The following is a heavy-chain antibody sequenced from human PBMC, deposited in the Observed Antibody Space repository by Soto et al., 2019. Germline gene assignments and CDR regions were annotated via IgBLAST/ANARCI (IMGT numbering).Heavy chain of an antibody. CDR1: GYTFTSYG. CDR2: ISSYNGNT. Sequence: ASVKVSCKASGYTFTSYGISWVRQAPGQGLEWMGWISSYNGNTNYAQKVQGRVTLTTDTSTSTTYMELRSLRSDDTAIYYCARGPRYCSTTTCFSGVTWFDPWGQGTLVTVSS. CDR3: ARGPRYCSTTTCFSGVTWFDP. V-gene: IGHV1-18*04. D-gene: IGHD2-2*01. J-gene: IGHJ5*02.